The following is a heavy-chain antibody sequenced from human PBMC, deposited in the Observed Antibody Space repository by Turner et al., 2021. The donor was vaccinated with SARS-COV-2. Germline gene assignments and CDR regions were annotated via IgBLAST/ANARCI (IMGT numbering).Heavy chain of an antibody. CDR2: ISGSGGST. CDR1: GFTFSSYA. D-gene: IGHD3-10*01. V-gene: IGHV3-23*01. J-gene: IGHJ4*02. Sequence: EVQLLESGRGLVHPGGSLRLSCAASGFTFSSYAMSWVRQAPGKGLEWVSTISGSGGSTYYADSVKGRFTISRDNSKNTLYLQMNSLRAEDTAVYYCAKDLGCYGSGSLWGQGTLVTVSS. CDR3: AKDLGCYGSGSL.